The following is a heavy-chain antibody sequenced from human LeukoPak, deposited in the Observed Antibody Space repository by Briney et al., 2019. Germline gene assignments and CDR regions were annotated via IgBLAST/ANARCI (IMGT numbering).Heavy chain of an antibody. J-gene: IGHJ6*02. D-gene: IGHD3-22*01. V-gene: IGHV3-21*04. CDR1: GFTFSSYS. Sequence: GGSLRLSCAASGFTFSSYSMNWVRQAPGKGLEWVSSISSSSSYIYYADSVKGRFTISRDNAKNVLYLQMNSLRPEDTALYYCAKDLSSAITSALVLDVWGQGTTVTVS. CDR2: ISSSSSYI. CDR3: AKDLSSAITSALVLDV.